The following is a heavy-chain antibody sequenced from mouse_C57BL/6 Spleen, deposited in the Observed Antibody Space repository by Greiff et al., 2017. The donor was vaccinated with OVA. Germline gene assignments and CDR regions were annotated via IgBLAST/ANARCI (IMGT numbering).Heavy chain of an antibody. Sequence: EVQLQQSGPGLVKPSQSLSLTCSVTGYSITSGYYWNWIRQFPGNKLEWMGYISYDGSNNYNQSLKNRISITRDTSKNQFFLKLNSVTTEDTATYYCARGQLAWFAYWGQGTLVTVSA. CDR1: GYSITSGYY. J-gene: IGHJ3*01. V-gene: IGHV3-6*01. CDR2: ISYDGSN. D-gene: IGHD1-3*01. CDR3: ARGQLAWFAY.